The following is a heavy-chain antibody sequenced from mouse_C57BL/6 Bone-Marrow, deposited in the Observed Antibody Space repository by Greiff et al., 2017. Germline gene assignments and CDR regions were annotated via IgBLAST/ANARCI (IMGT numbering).Heavy chain of an antibody. J-gene: IGHJ2*01. CDR3: ARRYYGRGDY. CDR2: ISSGGSYT. CDR1: GFTFSSYG. Sequence: DVQLVESGGDLVKPGGSLKLSCAASGFTFSSYGMSWVRQTPDKRLEWVATISSGGSYTYYPDSVKGRFTISRDNAKNTLYLQMSSLKSEDTAMYYCARRYYGRGDYWGQGTTLTVSS. V-gene: IGHV5-6*01. D-gene: IGHD1-1*01.